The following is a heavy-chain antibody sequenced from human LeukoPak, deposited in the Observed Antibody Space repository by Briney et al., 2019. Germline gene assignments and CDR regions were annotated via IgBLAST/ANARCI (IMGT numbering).Heavy chain of an antibody. D-gene: IGHD6-19*01. J-gene: IGHJ4*02. CDR3: AKESRTIAVAGADY. Sequence: PGGSQRLSCAASGFTFSSYAMSWVRQAAGKGLEWVTAISGGGGTTYYADSVKGRFTISRDNSKNMLYLQMNSLRAEDTAVYYCAKESRTIAVAGADYWGQGTLVTVSS. V-gene: IGHV3-23*01. CDR1: GFTFSSYA. CDR2: ISGGGGTT.